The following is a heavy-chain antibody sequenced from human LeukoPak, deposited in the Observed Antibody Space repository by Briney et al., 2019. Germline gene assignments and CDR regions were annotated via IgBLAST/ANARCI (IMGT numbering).Heavy chain of an antibody. V-gene: IGHV3-53*04. D-gene: IGHD2-2*01. CDR1: GFTFSSYW. CDR2: IYSGGST. CDR3: AREVQVVVTPRQVDAFDI. Sequence: GGSLRLSCAASGFTFSSYWMSWVRQAPGKGLEWVSVIYSGGSTYYADSVKGRFTISRHNSKNTLYLQMNSLRAEDTAVYYCAREVQVVVTPRQVDAFDIWGQGTMVTVSS. J-gene: IGHJ3*02.